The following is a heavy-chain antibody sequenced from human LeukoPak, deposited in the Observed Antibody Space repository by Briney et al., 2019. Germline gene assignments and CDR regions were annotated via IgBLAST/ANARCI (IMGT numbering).Heavy chain of an antibody. CDR3: ARLSRGPWHFDL. J-gene: IGHJ2*01. V-gene: IGHV4-59*01. CDR1: GGSISSYY. Sequence: SETLSLTCTVSGGSISSYYWSCIRQPPGKGLEWIGYIYNSGSTNYNPSLKSRVTISVDTSKNQFSLKLSSVTAADTAVYYCARLSRGPWHFDLWGRGTLVTVSS. D-gene: IGHD3-10*01. CDR2: IYNSGST.